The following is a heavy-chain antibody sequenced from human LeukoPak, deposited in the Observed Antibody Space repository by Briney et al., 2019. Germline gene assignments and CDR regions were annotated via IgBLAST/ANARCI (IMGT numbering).Heavy chain of an antibody. D-gene: IGHD6-19*01. V-gene: IGHV3-30-3*01. CDR3: ARDWGIAVAGTRIDY. Sequence: GGSLRLSCAASGFSLSNHAMHWVRQAPGKGLEWVAVISDDGINKYYADSVKDRFIISRDNSKNTLYLQMNSLRDEDTAVYHCARDWGIAVAGTRIDYWGQGTPVTVSS. CDR2: ISDDGINK. J-gene: IGHJ4*02. CDR1: GFSLSNHA.